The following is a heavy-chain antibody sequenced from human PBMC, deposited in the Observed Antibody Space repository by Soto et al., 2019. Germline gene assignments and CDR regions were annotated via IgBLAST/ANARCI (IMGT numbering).Heavy chain of an antibody. Sequence: WETLSLTCTVSGGSISSSSFYWGWIRQPPGKGLEWIGSIYYSGSTYYNPSLKSRVTISVDTSKNQFSLKLSSVTAADTAVYYCARLGESSSVGWGRYYYGMDVWGQGTTVTVSS. D-gene: IGHD6-6*01. CDR3: ARLGESSSVGWGRYYYGMDV. CDR1: GGSISSSSFY. V-gene: IGHV4-39*01. CDR2: IYYSGST. J-gene: IGHJ6*02.